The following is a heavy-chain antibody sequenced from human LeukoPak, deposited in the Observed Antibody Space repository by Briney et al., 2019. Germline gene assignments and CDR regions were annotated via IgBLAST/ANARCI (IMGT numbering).Heavy chain of an antibody. CDR2: IYPADSDT. Sequence: GESLNISCKASGYSFTKYWIGWVRQMSGKGLEWMGSIYPADSDTRYSPSFQGQVTLSVDKSITTAYIQWSNLKASDTAIYYCTRLQSLLGRTIDFDYWGQGSLVTVSS. D-gene: IGHD4/OR15-4a*01. V-gene: IGHV5-51*01. CDR3: TRLQSLLGRTIDFDY. CDR1: GYSFTKYW. J-gene: IGHJ4*02.